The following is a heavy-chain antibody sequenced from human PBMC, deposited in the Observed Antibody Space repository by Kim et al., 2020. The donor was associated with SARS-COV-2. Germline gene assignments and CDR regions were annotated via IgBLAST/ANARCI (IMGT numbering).Heavy chain of an antibody. V-gene: IGHV3-11*06. Sequence: VKGRFTISRDTAKNSLYLQMNSLRAEDTAVYYCARGVRGYSSSWRYYFDYWGQGTLVTVSS. CDR3: ARGVRGYSSSWRYYFDY. J-gene: IGHJ4*02. D-gene: IGHD6-13*01.